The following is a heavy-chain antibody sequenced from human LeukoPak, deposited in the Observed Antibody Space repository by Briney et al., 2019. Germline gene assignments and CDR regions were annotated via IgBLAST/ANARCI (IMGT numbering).Heavy chain of an antibody. D-gene: IGHD3-10*01. Sequence: PSETLSLTCSASGDSVSNYGWSWVRQPPGKGLEWIGYVYASGINSDNQNPALKSRVTISVDTWRNQFSLRLNSVTAADTAIYYCARDNFGSLDFWGQGALVTVSS. CDR1: GDSVSNYG. J-gene: IGHJ4*02. CDR3: ARDNFGSLDF. CDR2: VYASGINSD. V-gene: IGHV4-59*02.